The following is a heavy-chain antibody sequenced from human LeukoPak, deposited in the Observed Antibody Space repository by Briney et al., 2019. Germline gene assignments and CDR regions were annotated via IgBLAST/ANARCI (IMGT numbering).Heavy chain of an antibody. V-gene: IGHV4-59*01. Sequence: SETLSLTCTVSGGSISSYYWSWIRQPPGKGLEWIGYIYYSGSTNYNPSLKSRVTISVDTSKNQFSLKLSSATAADTAVYYCARSERFGLYGGYYYYYGMDVWGQGTTVTVSS. CDR2: IYYSGST. D-gene: IGHD4/OR15-4a*01. CDR1: GGSISSYY. J-gene: IGHJ6*02. CDR3: ARSERFGLYGGYYYYYGMDV.